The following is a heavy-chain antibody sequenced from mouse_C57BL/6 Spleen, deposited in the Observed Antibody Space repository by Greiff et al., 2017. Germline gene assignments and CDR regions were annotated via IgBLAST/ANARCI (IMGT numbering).Heavy chain of an antibody. CDR3: ARATVVATETPWFAY. CDR1: GFTFSDYG. J-gene: IGHJ3*01. Sequence: EVQGVESGGGLVKPGGSLKLSCAASGFTFSDYGMHWVRQAPEKGLEWVAYISSGSSTIYYADTVKGRFTISRDNAKNTLFLQMTSLRSEDTAMYYCARATVVATETPWFAYWGQGTLVTVSA. V-gene: IGHV5-17*01. CDR2: ISSGSSTI. D-gene: IGHD1-1*01.